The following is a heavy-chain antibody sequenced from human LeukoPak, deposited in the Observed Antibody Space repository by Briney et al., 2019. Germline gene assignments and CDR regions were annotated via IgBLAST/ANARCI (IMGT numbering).Heavy chain of an antibody. J-gene: IGHJ4*02. Sequence: SETLSLTCVVSGGSVSGYYWGWIRQPPGRGLEWIGYVYYSGSTNYNPSFKSRITISVDTSRNQFSLQLSSVTAADTAVYYCARIHRYCSGGACYVLDNWGQGTLVTVSS. CDR1: GGSVSGYY. CDR3: ARIHRYCSGGACYVLDN. V-gene: IGHV4-59*02. CDR2: VYYSGST. D-gene: IGHD2-15*01.